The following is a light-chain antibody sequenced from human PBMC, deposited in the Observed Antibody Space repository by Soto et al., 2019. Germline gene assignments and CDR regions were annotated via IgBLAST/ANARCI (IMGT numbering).Light chain of an antibody. J-gene: IGKJ3*01. CDR3: QQANSFPRT. CDR2: AAS. Sequence: DIQMTQSPSSVSASVGDRVTITCRATQGISSWLAWHQQKPGKAPKLLIYAASSLQSRVPSRYSGSGSGTDFTLTINNLQPQDFATYYCQQANSFPRTFGPGTKVDI. V-gene: IGKV1-12*01. CDR1: QGISSW.